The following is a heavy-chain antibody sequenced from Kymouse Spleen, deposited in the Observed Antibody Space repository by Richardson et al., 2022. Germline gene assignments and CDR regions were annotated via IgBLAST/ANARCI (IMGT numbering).Heavy chain of an antibody. CDR2: ISYDGSNK. J-gene: IGHJ6*02. Sequence: QVQLVESGGGVVQPGRSLRLSCAASGFTFSSYGMHWVRQAPGKGLEWVAVISYDGSNKYYADSVKGRFTISRDNSKNTLYLQMNSLRAEDTAVYYCAKDGYYYGSGSYSLSYYYGMDVWGQGTTVTVSS. V-gene: IGHV3-30*18. D-gene: IGHD3-10*01. CDR3: AKDGYYYGSGSYSLSYYYGMDV. CDR1: GFTFSSYG.